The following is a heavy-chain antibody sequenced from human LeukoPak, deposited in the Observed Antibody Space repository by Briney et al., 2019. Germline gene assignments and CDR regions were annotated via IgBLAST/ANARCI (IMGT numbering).Heavy chain of an antibody. D-gene: IGHD3-3*01. CDR1: GFTFSSYS. V-gene: IGHV3-21*01. CDR2: ISSSSYI. CDR3: ARQITILGVVTVYYFDY. Sequence: PGGSLRLSCAASGFTFSSYSMNWVRQAPGKGLEWVSSISSSSYIYYADSVKGRFTISRDNAKNSLYLQMNSLRAEDTAVYYCARQITILGVVTVYYFDYWGQGTLVTVSS. J-gene: IGHJ4*02.